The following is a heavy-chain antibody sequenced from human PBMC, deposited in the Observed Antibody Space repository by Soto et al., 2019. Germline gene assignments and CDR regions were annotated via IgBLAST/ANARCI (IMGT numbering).Heavy chain of an antibody. CDR3: ARGSAWEQQNWLDP. Sequence: QVPLVESGGGVVQPGRSLRVSCAASGFTFSTYAMHWVRQAPGKGLDWVATISHDGSNKYYAESMKGRFSISRDNSKNTLYLQMNSLRDVDTAISDCARGSAWEQQNWLDPWGQGTLVIVSS. V-gene: IGHV3-30-3*01. J-gene: IGHJ5*01. D-gene: IGHD1-26*01. CDR1: GFTFSTYA. CDR2: ISHDGSNK.